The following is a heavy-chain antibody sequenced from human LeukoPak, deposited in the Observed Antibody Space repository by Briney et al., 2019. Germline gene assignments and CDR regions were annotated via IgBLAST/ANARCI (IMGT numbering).Heavy chain of an antibody. D-gene: IGHD4-11*01. CDR1: GGSIRRSY. Sequence: PSETLSLTCTVSGGSIRRSYWSWIRQPPGRGLEWIGYFYLSGSNYNPSLKSRVTMSLDTSKNQFSLRLSPVTAADTAVYYCARRGPTGALDDNWFDPWGQGTLVTVSS. J-gene: IGHJ5*02. CDR2: FYLSGS. V-gene: IGHV4-4*09. CDR3: ARRGPTGALDDNWFDP.